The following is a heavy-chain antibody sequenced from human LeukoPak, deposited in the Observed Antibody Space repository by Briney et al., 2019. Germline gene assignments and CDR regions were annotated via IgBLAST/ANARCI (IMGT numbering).Heavy chain of an antibody. Sequence: SETLSLTCTVSGGSISSSSYYWGWIRQPPGKGLEWIGSIYYSGSTYYNPSLKSRVTISVDTSKNQFSLKLSSVTAADTAVYYCASGDYAYYYYYVDVWGKGTTVTVSS. V-gene: IGHV4-39*01. D-gene: IGHD4-17*01. J-gene: IGHJ6*03. CDR3: ASGDYAYYYYYVDV. CDR2: IYYSGST. CDR1: GGSISSSSYY.